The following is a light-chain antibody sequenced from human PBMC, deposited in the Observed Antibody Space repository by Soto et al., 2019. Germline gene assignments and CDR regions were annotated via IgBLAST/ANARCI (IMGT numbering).Light chain of an antibody. CDR2: DAS. CDR3: QQYDKWPRT. J-gene: IGKJ1*01. Sequence: EIVLTQSPGTLSLSPGERATLSCRASQSVTKNNLNWYQQKPGQAPRLLIYDASNRATGIAARFSGGGSGAEYTLTISSLQSEDFAVYYCQQYDKWPRTFGQGTKVDIK. CDR1: QSVTKNN. V-gene: IGKV3D-15*01.